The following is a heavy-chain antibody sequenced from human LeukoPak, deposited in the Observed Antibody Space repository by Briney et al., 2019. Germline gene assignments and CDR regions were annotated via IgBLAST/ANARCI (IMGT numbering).Heavy chain of an antibody. Sequence: PSETLSLTCAVYGGSFSGYYWSWIRQPPGKGLEWIGEINHSGSTNYNPSLKSRVIMSLDTSKNQFSLKLSSVTAADTAVYYCARGGFGCSSSSCSNWFDPWGQGTLVTVSS. CDR1: GGSFSGYY. V-gene: IGHV4-34*01. CDR2: INHSGST. CDR3: ARGGFGCSSSSCSNWFDP. J-gene: IGHJ5*02. D-gene: IGHD2-2*01.